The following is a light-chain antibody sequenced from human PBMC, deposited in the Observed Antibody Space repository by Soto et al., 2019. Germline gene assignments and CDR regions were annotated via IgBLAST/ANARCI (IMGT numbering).Light chain of an antibody. Sequence: EIVLTQSPATLSLSPGERATLSCRASQRVSSYLAWYQQKPGQAPRLLIYDASNRATGIPARFSGSGSGTDFTLTIISLEPEDFSVYYCLQRSNWPLTFCGGTKVEIK. V-gene: IGKV3-11*01. CDR1: QRVSSY. J-gene: IGKJ4*01. CDR3: LQRSNWPLT. CDR2: DAS.